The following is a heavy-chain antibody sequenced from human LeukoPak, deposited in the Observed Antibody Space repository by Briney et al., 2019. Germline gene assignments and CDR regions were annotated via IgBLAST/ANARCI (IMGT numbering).Heavy chain of an antibody. CDR3: ARAGSLDAFDI. V-gene: IGHV3-13*01. Sequence: EGSLRLSCAASGFTFSSYDMHWVRQATGKGLEWVSAIGTAGDTYYPGSVKGRFTISRENAKNSLYLQMNSLRAEDTAVYYCARAGSLDAFDIWGQGTMVTVSS. J-gene: IGHJ3*02. CDR1: GFTFSSYD. CDR2: IGTAGDT. D-gene: IGHD3-10*01.